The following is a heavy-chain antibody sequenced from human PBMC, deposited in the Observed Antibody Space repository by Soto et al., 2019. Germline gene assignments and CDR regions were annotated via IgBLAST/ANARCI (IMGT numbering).Heavy chain of an antibody. J-gene: IGHJ4*02. CDR3: ARRLRLAVAGTGFDY. D-gene: IGHD6-19*01. V-gene: IGHV4-4*02. CDR1: GGSISSSNL. Sequence: PSETLSLTCAVSGGSISSSNLWSCVRQPPGKGLEWIGEIYHSGSTNYNPSLKSRVTISVDKSKNQFSLKLSSVTAADTAVYYCARRLRLAVAGTGFDYWGQGTLVTVSS. CDR2: IYHSGST.